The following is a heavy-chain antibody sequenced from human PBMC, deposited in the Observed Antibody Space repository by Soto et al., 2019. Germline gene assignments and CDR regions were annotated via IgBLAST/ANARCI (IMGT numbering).Heavy chain of an antibody. CDR3: ARSGGSLDY. J-gene: IGHJ4*02. D-gene: IGHD2-15*01. V-gene: IGHV4-59*01. CDR2: IYYSGST. CDR1: GGSISSYY. Sequence: PSETLSLTCTVSGGSISSYYWSWIRQPPWKGLQWIAYIYYSGSTNYNPSLKSRVTISVDTPKTQFSLKLNSVTAADTAVYYGARSGGSLDYWGQGIRVTSPQ.